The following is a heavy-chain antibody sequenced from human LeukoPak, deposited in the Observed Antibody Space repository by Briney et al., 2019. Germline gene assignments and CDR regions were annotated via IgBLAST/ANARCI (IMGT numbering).Heavy chain of an antibody. V-gene: IGHV3-23*01. CDR2: ISGRDGNT. CDR3: ARAGSIRFDY. Sequence: QAGGSLRLSCAASGFTFSSYAMSWVRQAPGKGLEWVSGISGRDGNTYYADSVKGRFTISRDDSKNTLYLQMNSLRAEDTAVYYCARAGSIRFDYWGQGTLVTVSS. D-gene: IGHD1-26*01. CDR1: GFTFSSYA. J-gene: IGHJ4*02.